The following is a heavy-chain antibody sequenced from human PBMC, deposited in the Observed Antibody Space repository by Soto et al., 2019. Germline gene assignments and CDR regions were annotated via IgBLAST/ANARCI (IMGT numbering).Heavy chain of an antibody. D-gene: IGHD7-27*01. CDR1: GGYISSGGYY. V-gene: IGHV4-31*03. CDR2: IYYSGST. J-gene: IGHJ4*02. Sequence: SETLSLTCTVSGGYISSGGYYWSWIRQHPGKGLEWIGYIYYSGSTYYNPSLKSRVTISVDTSKNQFSLKLSSVTAADTAVYYCARGSGFTGDFDYWGQGTLVTVSS. CDR3: ARGSGFTGDFDY.